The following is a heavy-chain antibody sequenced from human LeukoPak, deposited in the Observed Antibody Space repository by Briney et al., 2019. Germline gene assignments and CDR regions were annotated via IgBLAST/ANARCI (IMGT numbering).Heavy chain of an antibody. V-gene: IGHV1-18*01. CDR2: ISGHNGNT. CDR1: GYTFTTYG. J-gene: IGHJ4*02. CDR3: AKDGYNSNALDY. D-gene: IGHD5-24*01. Sequence: EASVKVSCKASGYTFTTYGISWVRQAPGQGLEWMGWISGHNGNTNYALKLQGRVTMTTDTSTTTAYMELRSLRSDDTAVYYCAKDGYNSNALDYWGQGPLVTVSS.